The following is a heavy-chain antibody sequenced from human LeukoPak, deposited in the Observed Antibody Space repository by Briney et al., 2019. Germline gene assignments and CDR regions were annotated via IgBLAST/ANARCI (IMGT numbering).Heavy chain of an antibody. CDR1: GFTFSSYA. CDR3: ARDSNILNGYFQH. J-gene: IGHJ1*01. D-gene: IGHD2-15*01. CDR2: IWYDGSNK. Sequence: GGSLRLSCAASGFTFSSYAMSWVRQAPGKGLEWVAVIWYDGSNKYYADSVKGRFTISRDNSKNTLYLQMNSLRAEDTAVYYCARDSNILNGYFQHWGQGTLVTVSP. V-gene: IGHV3-33*08.